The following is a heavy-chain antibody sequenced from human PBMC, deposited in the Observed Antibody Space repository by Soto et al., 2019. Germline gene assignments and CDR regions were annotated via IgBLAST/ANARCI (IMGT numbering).Heavy chain of an antibody. Sequence: QAQLVQSGAEVKKPGASVKVSCKTSGYTLTAYYIHWVRQAPGQGLEWVGWINPKTGDTKYAQEFQGRVTMTGDTSITTAYMELGRLRSDDTAVYYCARQLAYCGGDCYTEPIDYWGQGTLVXVSS. J-gene: IGHJ4*02. CDR3: ARQLAYCGGDCYTEPIDY. V-gene: IGHV1-2*02. CDR1: GYTLTAYY. CDR2: INPKTGDT. D-gene: IGHD2-21*02.